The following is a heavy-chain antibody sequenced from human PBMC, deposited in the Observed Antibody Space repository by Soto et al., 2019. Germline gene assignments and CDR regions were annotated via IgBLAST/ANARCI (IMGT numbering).Heavy chain of an antibody. CDR1: GGSISSGGYS. V-gene: IGHV4-30-2*01. CDR2: IFHSGST. D-gene: IGHD3-22*01. CDR3: ARGRGTMIVVVSAFDI. J-gene: IGHJ3*02. Sequence: SETLSLTCAVSGGSISSGGYSWSWLRQPPGKGLEWIGYIFHSGSTYYNPSLKSRVTISVDTSKNHFSLKLSSVTAADTAVYYCARGRGTMIVVVSAFDIWGQGTMVTVSS.